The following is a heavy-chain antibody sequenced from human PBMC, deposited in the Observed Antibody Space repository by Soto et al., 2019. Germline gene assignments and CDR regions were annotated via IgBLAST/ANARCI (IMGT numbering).Heavy chain of an antibody. J-gene: IGHJ6*02. D-gene: IGHD1-26*01. CDR1: GGSFSGYY. CDR3: ARFILRGARYYYYYYGMDV. V-gene: IGHV4-34*01. Sequence: PSETLSLTCAVYGGSFSGYYWSWIRQPPGKGLEWIGEINHSGSTNYNPSLKSRVTISVDTSKNQFSLKLSSVTAADTAVYYCARFILRGARYYYYYYGMDVWGQGTTVTVSS. CDR2: INHSGST.